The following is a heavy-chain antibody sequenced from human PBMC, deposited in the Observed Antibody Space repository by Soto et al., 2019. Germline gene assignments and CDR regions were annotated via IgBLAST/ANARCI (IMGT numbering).Heavy chain of an antibody. V-gene: IGHV3-72*01. CDR1: GFTFTDHY. CDR3: AREIRRDYYYYYPLDV. Sequence: PGGSLRLSCLASGFTFTDHYMDWVRQAPGTGLEWIARTKNKPNNYTTTYAASVKGRFTISRGDSESSLYLRMNNLKTEDTAVYYCAREIRRDYYYYYPLDVWGQGTTVTVSS. J-gene: IGHJ6*02. CDR2: TKNKPNNYTT.